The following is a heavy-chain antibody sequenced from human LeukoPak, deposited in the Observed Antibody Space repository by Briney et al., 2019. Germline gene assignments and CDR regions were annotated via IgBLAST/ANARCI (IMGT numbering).Heavy chain of an antibody. CDR3: ARGRGQLWLRRSGWFDP. Sequence: SETLSLTCTVSGGSISSSSCNWGWIRQPPGKGLEWIGSIYYSGSTYYNPSLKSRVTISVDTSKNQFSLKLSSVTAADTAVYYCARGRGQLWLRRSGWFDPWGQGTLVTVSS. CDR2: IYYSGST. V-gene: IGHV4-39*07. D-gene: IGHD5-18*01. J-gene: IGHJ5*02. CDR1: GGSISSSSCN.